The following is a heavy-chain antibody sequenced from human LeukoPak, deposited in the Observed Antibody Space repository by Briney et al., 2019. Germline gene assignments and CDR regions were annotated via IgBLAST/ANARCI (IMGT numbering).Heavy chain of an antibody. V-gene: IGHV3-30*03. CDR3: ALGTYCGGDCYIFDY. CDR2: ISYDGSNK. CDR1: GFTFSSYG. J-gene: IGHJ4*02. D-gene: IGHD2-21*02. Sequence: PGGFLRLSCAASGFTFSSYGMHWVRQAPGKGLEWVAVISYDGSNKYYADSVKGRFTISRDNSKNTLYLQMNSLRAEDTAVYYCALGTYCGGDCYIFDYWGQGTLVTVSS.